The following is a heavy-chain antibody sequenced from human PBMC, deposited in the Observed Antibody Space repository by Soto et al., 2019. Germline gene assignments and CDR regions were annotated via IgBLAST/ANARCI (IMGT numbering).Heavy chain of an antibody. CDR3: ARGVRAETYYNAFDY. V-gene: IGHV3-30-3*01. Sequence: QVQLVESGGGVVQLGSSLRLSCAASGFSFKNYAFHWVRQAPGKGLEWVALISHNDEPKIFYADSVQGRFTISRDNFKNTVYLQMNSLRDEDTAVYHCARGVRAETYYNAFDYWGQGTQVTVSS. CDR2: ISHNDEPKI. D-gene: IGHD3-10*01. CDR1: GFSFKNYA. J-gene: IGHJ4*01.